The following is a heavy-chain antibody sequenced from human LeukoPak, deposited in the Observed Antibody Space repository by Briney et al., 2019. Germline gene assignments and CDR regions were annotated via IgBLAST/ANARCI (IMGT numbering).Heavy chain of an antibody. CDR3: ASSIDPRVTTLWYFDL. D-gene: IGHD4-17*01. CDR2: IYYSGST. Sequence: SETVSLTCTVSGGSISSYCWSWTRQPPGKGLEWIGYIYYSGSTNYNPSLKSRVTISVDTSKNQFSLKLSSVTAADTAVYYCASSIDPRVTTLWYFDLWGRGTLVTVSS. J-gene: IGHJ2*01. V-gene: IGHV4-59*01. CDR1: GGSISSYC.